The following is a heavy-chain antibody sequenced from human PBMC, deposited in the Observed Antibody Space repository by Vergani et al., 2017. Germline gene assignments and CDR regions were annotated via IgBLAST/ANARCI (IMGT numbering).Heavy chain of an antibody. V-gene: IGHV4-38-2*01. J-gene: IGHJ4*02. D-gene: IGHD3-3*01. CDR3: ARSQYEFWSGLHSYFDY. CDR1: GYSISSGYY. Sequence: QVQLQESGPGLVKPSETLSLTCAVSGYSISSGYYWGWIRQPPGKGLGWIGSIYHTGSTYYNPSLKSRVTISVDSSKNQFSLKLSSVTAADTAVYYCARSQYEFWSGLHSYFDYWGQGTLVTVSS. CDR2: IYHTGST.